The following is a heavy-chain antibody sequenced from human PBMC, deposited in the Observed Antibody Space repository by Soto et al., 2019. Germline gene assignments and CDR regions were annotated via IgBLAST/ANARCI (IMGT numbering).Heavy chain of an antibody. Sequence: EVQLVESGGGLVQPGGSLRLSCAASGFTFSSYEMNWVRQAPGKGLEWVSYISSSGSTIYYADSVKGRFTISRDNAKNSLYLQMNSLRAEDTAVYYCARLYSSRDGDDLFDPWGQGTRVTVSS. D-gene: IGHD6-13*01. J-gene: IGHJ5*02. V-gene: IGHV3-48*03. CDR1: GFTFSSYE. CDR3: ARLYSSRDGDDLFDP. CDR2: ISSSGSTI.